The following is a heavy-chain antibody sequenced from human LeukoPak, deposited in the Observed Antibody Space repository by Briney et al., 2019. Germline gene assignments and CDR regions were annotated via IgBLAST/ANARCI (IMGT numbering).Heavy chain of an antibody. J-gene: IGHJ4*02. CDR1: GFTFSTYS. CDR3: VRIPTRALIASF. Sequence: GGSLRLSCAASGFTFSTYSMNWVRQAPGKGLEWVSYISSSSTTMFYADSVKGRFTISRDNANNSLFLQMNSLTAEDTAVYYCVRIPTRALIASFWGQGTLVTVSA. D-gene: IGHD2-21*01. V-gene: IGHV3-48*04. CDR2: ISSSSTTM.